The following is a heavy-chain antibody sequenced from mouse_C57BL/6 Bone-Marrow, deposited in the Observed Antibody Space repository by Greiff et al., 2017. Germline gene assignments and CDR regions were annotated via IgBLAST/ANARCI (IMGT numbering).Heavy chain of an antibody. CDR1: GYTFTSYW. CDR3: ARSITTVVAWDFDY. V-gene: IGHV1-69*01. CDR2: IDPSDSYT. Sequence: QVQLQQPGAELVMPGASVKLSCKASGYTFTSYWMHWVKQRPGQGLEWIGEIDPSDSYTKYNQKFKGKSTLTVDKSSSTAYMQLSSLTSEDSAVYYCARSITTVVAWDFDYWGQGTTLTVSS. J-gene: IGHJ2*01. D-gene: IGHD1-1*01.